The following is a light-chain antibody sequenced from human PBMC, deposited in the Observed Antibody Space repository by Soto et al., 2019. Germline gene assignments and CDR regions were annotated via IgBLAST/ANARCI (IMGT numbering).Light chain of an antibody. CDR2: AAS. V-gene: IGKV1-39*01. CDR1: RTISTW. J-gene: IGKJ5*01. Sequence: DIQVTQSPPTLSATVGDRVTITCRASRTISTWMAWHQQKPGKAHNLMVAAASILQSGVPSRFSSSGSGTDFTLTISNLQPEDFAGYYCQQTYCSPITFGQGTRLEIK. CDR3: QQTYCSPIT.